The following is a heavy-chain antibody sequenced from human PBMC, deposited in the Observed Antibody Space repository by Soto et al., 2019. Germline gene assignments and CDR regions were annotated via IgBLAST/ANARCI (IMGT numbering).Heavy chain of an antibody. Sequence: PSQTLSLTCAISGDSVSSNSAAWNWIRQSPSRGLEWLGRTYYRSKWYNDYAVSVKSRITINPDTSKNQFSLQLNSVTPEDTAVYYCARSIWFGELYSRAPDYWGQGTLVTVSS. D-gene: IGHD3-10*01. J-gene: IGHJ4*02. CDR2: TYYRSKWYN. CDR3: ARSIWFGELYSRAPDY. V-gene: IGHV6-1*01. CDR1: GDSVSSNSAA.